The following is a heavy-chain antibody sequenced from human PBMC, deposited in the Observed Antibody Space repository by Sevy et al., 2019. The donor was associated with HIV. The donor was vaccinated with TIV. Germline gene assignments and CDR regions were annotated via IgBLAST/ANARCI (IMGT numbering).Heavy chain of an antibody. V-gene: IGHV3-21*01. CDR1: GFTFSSYI. J-gene: IGHJ4*02. Sequence: GGSLRLSCAASGFTFSSYIMNWVRQAPGNGLEWVSSISSSSSYIYYADSVKGRFTISRDNAKNSLYLQRNSLRVEDTAVYYCARGVRDFWSGYPDYWGQGTLVTVSS. CDR3: ARGVRDFWSGYPDY. D-gene: IGHD3-3*01. CDR2: ISSSSSYI.